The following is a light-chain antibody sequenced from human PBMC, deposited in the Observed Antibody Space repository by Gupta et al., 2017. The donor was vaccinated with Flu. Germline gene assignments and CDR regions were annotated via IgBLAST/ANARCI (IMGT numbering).Light chain of an antibody. J-gene: IGKJ4*01. CDR1: QSISSY. CDR3: QQSDSTPLP. V-gene: IGKV1-39*01. Sequence: DIQMTQSPSSLSASVGDRVTITCRASQSISSYLNWYQQKPGKAPKLLIYAASSLQSGVPSRFSGSGSGTDFTLTISSRQPEDFATYYCQQSDSTPLPFGGGTKVEIK. CDR2: AAS.